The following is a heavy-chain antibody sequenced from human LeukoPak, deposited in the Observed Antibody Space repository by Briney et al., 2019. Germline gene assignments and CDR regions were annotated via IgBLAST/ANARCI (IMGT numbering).Heavy chain of an antibody. CDR2: IYYSGST. D-gene: IGHD1-26*01. CDR3: ARARRVGATVCFDY. V-gene: IGHV4-39*01. CDR1: GGSISSSSYY. J-gene: IGHJ4*02. Sequence: SETLSLTCTVSGGSISSSSYYWGWIRQPPGKGLEWIGSIYYSGSTYYNPSLKSRVTISVDTSKNQFSLMLSSVTAAVTAVYYCARARRVGATVCFDYWGQGTLVTVSS.